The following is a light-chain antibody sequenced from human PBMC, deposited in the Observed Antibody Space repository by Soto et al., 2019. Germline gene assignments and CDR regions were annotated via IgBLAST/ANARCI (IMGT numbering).Light chain of an antibody. Sequence: QSVLTQPPAASGSPGQSVTISCTGTSNDVGGYHYVSWYQQYPGKVPKLIISEVTKRPSGVPDRFSGSKSGNTASLTVSGLQAEDEAEYYCSSYVGGKTPHVVFGGGTKLTVL. CDR2: EVT. J-gene: IGLJ2*01. V-gene: IGLV2-8*01. CDR1: SNDVGGYHY. CDR3: SSYVGGKTPHVV.